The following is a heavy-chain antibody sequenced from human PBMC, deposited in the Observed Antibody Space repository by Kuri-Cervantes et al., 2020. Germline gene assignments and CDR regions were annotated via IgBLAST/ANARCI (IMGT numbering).Heavy chain of an antibody. CDR3: AKDVFVDTAMAPLT. V-gene: IGHV3-53*05. CDR1: GFTVSSNY. D-gene: IGHD5-18*01. Sequence: GGSLRLSCAASGFTVSSNYMSWVRQAPGKGLEWVSVIYSGGSTYYADSVKGRFTISRDNSKNTLYLQMNSLRAEDTAVYYCAKDVFVDTAMAPLTWGQGTLVTVSS. J-gene: IGHJ5*02. CDR2: IYSGGST.